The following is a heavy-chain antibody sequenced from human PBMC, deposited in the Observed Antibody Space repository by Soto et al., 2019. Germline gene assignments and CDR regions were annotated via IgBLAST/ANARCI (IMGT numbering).Heavy chain of an antibody. V-gene: IGHV3-23*01. CDR1: GFTFSSYA. CDR3: AKVQGGYSSGWYPGGAFDI. CDR2: ISGSGGST. D-gene: IGHD6-19*01. Sequence: VQLLESGGGLVQPGGSLRLSCAASGFTFSSYAMSWVRQAPGKGLEWVSAISGSGGSTYYADSVKGRFTISRDNSKNTLYLQMNSLRAEDTAVYYCAKVQGGYSSGWYPGGAFDIWGQGTMVTVSS. J-gene: IGHJ3*02.